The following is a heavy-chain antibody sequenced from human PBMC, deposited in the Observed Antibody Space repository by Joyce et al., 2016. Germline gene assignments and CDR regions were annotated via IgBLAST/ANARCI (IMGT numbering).Heavy chain of an antibody. CDR1: GFSLSTSGMC. J-gene: IGHJ4*02. CDR3: ARAYYYGSGSYSYYFDY. Sequence: QVTLRESGPALVKPTQTLTLTCTFSGFSLSTSGMCVSWFRQPPGKALEWLARIDWDDDKYYSTSLKTRLTISKDTSKNQVVLTMTNMDPVDTATYYCARAYYYGSGSYSYYFDYWGQGTLVTVSS. D-gene: IGHD3-10*01. CDR2: IDWDDDK. V-gene: IGHV2-70*15.